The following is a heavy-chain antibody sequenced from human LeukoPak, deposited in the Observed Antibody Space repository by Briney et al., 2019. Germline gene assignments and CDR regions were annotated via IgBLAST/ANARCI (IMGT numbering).Heavy chain of an antibody. V-gene: IGHV4-4*07. CDR1: GGSISSYY. J-gene: IGHJ6*03. CDR2: IYTSGST. Sequence: SETLSLTCTVSGGSISSYYWSWIRQPAGKGLEWIGRIYTSGSTNYNPSLKSRVTMSVDTSKNQFSLKLSSVTAADTAVYYCARQDVSYYYYYMDVWGKGTTVTVSS. CDR3: ARQDVSYYYYYMDV.